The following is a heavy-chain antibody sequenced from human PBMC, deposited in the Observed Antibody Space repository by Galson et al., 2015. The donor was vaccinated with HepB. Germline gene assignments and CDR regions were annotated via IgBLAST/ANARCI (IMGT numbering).Heavy chain of an antibody. CDR1: GDSISTSLYY. D-gene: IGHD1-26*01. CDR3: ARPLVLNGRFYPGVGPFYI. Sequence: TLSLTCTVSGDSISTSLYYWAWIRQGPGKDLEWIGSVYYGGTTYYNPSFQGRVAMSVDASKNQLSLTLTSVTAADTAVYYCARPLVLNGRFYPGVGPFYIWGQGTMVTVS. J-gene: IGHJ3*02. CDR2: VYYGGTT. V-gene: IGHV4-39*01.